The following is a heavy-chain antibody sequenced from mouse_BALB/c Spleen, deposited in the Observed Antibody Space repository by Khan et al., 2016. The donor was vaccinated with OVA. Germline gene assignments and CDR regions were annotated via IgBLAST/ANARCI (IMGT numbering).Heavy chain of an antibody. V-gene: IGHV2-6-1*01. J-gene: IGHJ4*01. CDR3: ARQPYYHYNIMDY. CDR1: GFSLTNYG. Sequence: VQLVETGPGLVAPSQSLSITCTISGFSLTNYGVHWVRQPPGKGLEWLVVIWSDGSTTYNSALKSRLNISKDNSKSQVFLKVNSLQTDDTAMYFCARQPYYHYNIMDYWGQGTSVTVSS. D-gene: IGHD2-4*01. CDR2: IWSDGST.